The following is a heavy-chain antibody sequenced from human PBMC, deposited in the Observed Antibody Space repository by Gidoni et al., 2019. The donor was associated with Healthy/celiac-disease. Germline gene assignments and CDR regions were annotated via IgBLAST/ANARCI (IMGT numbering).Heavy chain of an antibody. CDR2: ISSSSSYI. J-gene: IGHJ4*02. V-gene: IGHV3-21*01. D-gene: IGHD3-22*01. CDR1: GFTFSSYS. Sequence: EVQLVESGGGLVKPGGSLRLSCAASGFTFSSYSMNWGRQAPGKGLEWVSSISSSSSYIYYADSVKGRFTISRDNAKNSLYLQMNSLRAEDTAVYYCARSSYYYDSSGATPPDYWGQGTLVTVSS. CDR3: ARSSYYYDSSGATPPDY.